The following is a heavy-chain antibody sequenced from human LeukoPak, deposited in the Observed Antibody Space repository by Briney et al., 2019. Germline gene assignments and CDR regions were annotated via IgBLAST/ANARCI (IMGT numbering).Heavy chain of an antibody. CDR2: INPNSGGT. J-gene: IGHJ5*02. CDR1: GYTFTGYY. Sequence: ASVKVSCKASGYTFTGYYMHWVRQAPGQGLEWMGRINPNSGGTNYAQKFQGRVTMTRDTSISTAYMELSRLRYDDTAGYYCARIGGGGNCLVDPWGKGTLVTVSS. D-gene: IGHD2-15*01. CDR3: ARIGGGGNCLVDP. V-gene: IGHV1-2*06.